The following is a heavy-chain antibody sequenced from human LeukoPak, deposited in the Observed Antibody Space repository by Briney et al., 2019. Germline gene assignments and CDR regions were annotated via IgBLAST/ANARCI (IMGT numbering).Heavy chain of an antibody. D-gene: IGHD3-3*01. CDR1: GFTFSSYG. Sequence: GGSLRLSCAASGFTFSSYGMSWVRQAPGKGLEWVSAISGSGGSTYYADSVKGRFTISRDNSKNTLYLQMNSLRAEDTAVYYCAKDFVSGDYDFWSGFDYWGQGTLVTVSS. CDR2: ISGSGGST. CDR3: AKDFVSGDYDFWSGFDY. J-gene: IGHJ4*02. V-gene: IGHV3-23*01.